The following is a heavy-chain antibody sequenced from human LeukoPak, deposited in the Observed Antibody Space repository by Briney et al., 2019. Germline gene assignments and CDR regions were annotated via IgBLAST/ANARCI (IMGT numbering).Heavy chain of an antibody. V-gene: IGHV3-21*01. CDR3: ARGGDYDFWSGYRKYCDY. Sequence: PGGSLRLSCAASGFTFSSYSMNWVRQAPGKGLEWVSSISSSSSYIYYADSVKGRFTISRDNAKNSLHLQMNSLRAEDTAVYYCARGGDYDFWSGYRKYCDYWGQGTPVTVSS. J-gene: IGHJ4*02. CDR2: ISSSSSYI. CDR1: GFTFSSYS. D-gene: IGHD3-3*01.